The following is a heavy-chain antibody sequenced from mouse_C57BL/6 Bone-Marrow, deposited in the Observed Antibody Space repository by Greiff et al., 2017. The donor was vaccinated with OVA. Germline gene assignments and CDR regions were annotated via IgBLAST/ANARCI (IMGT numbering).Heavy chain of an antibody. V-gene: IGHV1-15*01. J-gene: IGHJ1*03. CDR3: TRHYYGSSFDV. CDR1: GYTFTDYE. Sequence: QVHVKQSGAELVRPGASVTLSCKASGYTFTDYEMHWVKQTPVHGLEWIGAIDPETGGTAYNQKFKGKAILTADKSSSTAYMELRSLTSEDSAVYYCTRHYYGSSFDVWGTGTTVTVSS. CDR2: IDPETGGT. D-gene: IGHD1-1*01.